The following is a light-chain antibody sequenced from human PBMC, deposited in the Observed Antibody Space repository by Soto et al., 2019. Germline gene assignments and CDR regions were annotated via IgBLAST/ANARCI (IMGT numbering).Light chain of an antibody. Sequence: QSALTQPASVSGSPGQSITISCTGTSSDVGSYNLVSWYQQYPGKAPQLMIYEGSKRPSGVSNRFSGSKSGNTASLTISGLQAEDEADYYCCSYTSTNTLVVFGTGTKLTVL. CDR1: SSDVGSYNL. CDR2: EGS. V-gene: IGLV2-14*02. CDR3: CSYTSTNTLVV. J-gene: IGLJ1*01.